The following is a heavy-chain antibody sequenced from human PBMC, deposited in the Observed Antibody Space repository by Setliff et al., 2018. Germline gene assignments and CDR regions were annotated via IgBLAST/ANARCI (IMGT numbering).Heavy chain of an antibody. D-gene: IGHD2-2*01. CDR2: IYPGDSDT. CDR1: GYIFTNYW. J-gene: IGHJ3*01. CDR3: TRHEDRNKCTSSSCYRENDAFDV. Sequence: GESLKISCKASGYIFTNYWIGWVRQMPGKGLEWMGVIYPGDSDTRYSPSFRGQVTISADKSINTAYLQWSSLKASDTAIYYCTRHEDRNKCTSSSCYRENDAFDVWGQGAMVTVSS. V-gene: IGHV5-51*01.